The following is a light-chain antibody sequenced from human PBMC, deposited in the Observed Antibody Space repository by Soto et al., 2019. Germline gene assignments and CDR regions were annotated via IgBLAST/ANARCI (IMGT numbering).Light chain of an antibody. J-gene: IGLJ1*01. V-gene: IGLV1-44*01. CDR3: AAWDDSLNGYV. CDR2: TNN. CDR1: SSNIGINT. Sequence: QSALTQPASACGTPGQRFTISCSGSSSNIGINTVNWYQQLPGTAPKLLIHTNNQRPSGVPDRFSGSKSGTSASLAISGLQSEDEADYYCAAWDDSLNGYVFGTGTKVTVL.